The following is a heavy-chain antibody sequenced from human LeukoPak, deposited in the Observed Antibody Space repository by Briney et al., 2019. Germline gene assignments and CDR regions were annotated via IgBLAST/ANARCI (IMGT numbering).Heavy chain of an antibody. CDR2: IYTSGST. CDR1: GGSISSYY. CDR3: ARHNSSGRPFRYGMDV. D-gene: IGHD6-19*01. J-gene: IGHJ6*02. V-gene: IGHV4-4*07. Sequence: SETLSLTCTVSGGSISSYYWSWIRQPAGKGLEWIGRIYTSGSTNYNPSLKSRVTMSVDTSKNQFSLKLSSVTAADTAVYYCARHNSSGRPFRYGMDVWGQGTTVTVSS.